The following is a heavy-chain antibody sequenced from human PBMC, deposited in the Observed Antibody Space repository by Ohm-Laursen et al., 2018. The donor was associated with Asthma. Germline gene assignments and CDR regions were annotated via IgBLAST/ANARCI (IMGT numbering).Heavy chain of an antibody. Sequence: SLRLSCAASGFTFSSYDMHWVRQAPGKGLEWVAVISYDGSNKYYVDSVKGRFTIARDNSKNTLYLQMNSLRAEDTAVYYCARGDYGGNPKKDAFDIWGQGTMVTVSS. J-gene: IGHJ3*02. CDR2: ISYDGSNK. CDR1: GFTFSSYD. D-gene: IGHD4-23*01. V-gene: IGHV3-30*03. CDR3: ARGDYGGNPKKDAFDI.